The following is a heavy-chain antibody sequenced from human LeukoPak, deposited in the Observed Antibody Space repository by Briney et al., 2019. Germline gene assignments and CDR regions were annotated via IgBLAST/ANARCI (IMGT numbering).Heavy chain of an antibody. V-gene: IGHV3-21*01. CDR1: GFTFISYS. J-gene: IGHJ6*03. D-gene: IGHD6-13*01. CDR3: ARSGAAGYYYYYMDV. Sequence: GGSLRLSCAASGFTFISYSMNWVRQAPGKGLEWVSSISSSSSYIYYADSVKGRFTISRDNAQNSLYLQMNSLRAEDTDVYYCARSGAAGYYYYYMDVWGKGTTVTVPS. CDR2: ISSSSSYI.